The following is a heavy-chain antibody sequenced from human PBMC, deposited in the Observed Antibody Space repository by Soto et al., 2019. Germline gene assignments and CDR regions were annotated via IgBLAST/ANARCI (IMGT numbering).Heavy chain of an antibody. D-gene: IGHD3-16*02. CDR1: GGSISSSSYY. Sequence: LSLTCTVSGGSISSSSYYWGWIRQPPGKGLEWIGSIYYSGSTYYNPSLKSRVTISVDTSKNQFSLKLSSVTAADTAVYYCARSNYDYVWGSYRSYYFDYWGQGTLVTVSS. J-gene: IGHJ4*02. V-gene: IGHV4-39*01. CDR2: IYYSGST. CDR3: ARSNYDYVWGSYRSYYFDY.